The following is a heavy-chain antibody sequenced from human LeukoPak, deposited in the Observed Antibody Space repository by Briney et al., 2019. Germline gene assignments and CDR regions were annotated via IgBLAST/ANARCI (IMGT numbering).Heavy chain of an antibody. Sequence: GESLKISCKGSGYXFXXYWIXXXXXXPXXXLXWMGRIDPSDSYXXYXPSFQGHVTISTDKSISTAYLQWSSLKASDTAMYYCARQGLDGDYVDYWGQGTLVTVSS. D-gene: IGHD4-17*01. CDR1: GYXFXXYW. V-gene: IGHV5-10-1*01. CDR3: ARQGLDGDYVDY. CDR2: IDPSDSYX. J-gene: IGHJ4*02.